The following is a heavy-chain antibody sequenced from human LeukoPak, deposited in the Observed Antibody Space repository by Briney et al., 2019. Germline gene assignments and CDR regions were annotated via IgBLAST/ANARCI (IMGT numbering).Heavy chain of an antibody. Sequence: ASVKVSCKASGYTFTGYYMHWVRQAPGQGLERMGWINPNSGGTNYAQKFQGRVTMTRDTSISTAYMELSRLRSDHTAVYYCARDPELTYYYGSGSYRSTQDDYWGQGTLVTVSS. CDR3: ARDPELTYYYGSGSYRSTQDDY. CDR2: INPNSGGT. CDR1: GYTFTGYY. V-gene: IGHV1-2*02. J-gene: IGHJ4*02. D-gene: IGHD3-10*01.